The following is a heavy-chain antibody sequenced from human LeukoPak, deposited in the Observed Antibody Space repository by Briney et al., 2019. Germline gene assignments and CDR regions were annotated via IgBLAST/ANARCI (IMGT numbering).Heavy chain of an antibody. D-gene: IGHD2-8*01. CDR1: GFTFSSYG. CDR3: AKDRCSNGVGCYYYYMDV. V-gene: IGHV3-30*02. Sequence: PGGSLRLSCAASGFTFSSYGMHWVRQAPGKGLEWVAFIRYDGSNKYYADSVKGRFSISRDSSKNILHLQMNSLRAEDTAVYYCAKDRCSNGVGCYYYYMDVWGKGTTVTISS. CDR2: IRYDGSNK. J-gene: IGHJ6*03.